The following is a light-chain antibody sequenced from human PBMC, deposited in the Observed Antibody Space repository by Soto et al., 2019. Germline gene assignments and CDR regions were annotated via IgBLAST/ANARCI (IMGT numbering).Light chain of an antibody. CDR1: QGIGET. CDR3: QPYNNCPLT. J-gene: IGKJ4*01. V-gene: IGKV3-15*01. Sequence: TQSPSTLPGPPAEWLTLSCRASQGIGETVAWYQHKPGQTPRLLIYDTSTRATGVPTRFSGSRSGAEFTLTINSLQSEDFAVYYCQPYNNCPLTFGGGTKVDIK. CDR2: DTS.